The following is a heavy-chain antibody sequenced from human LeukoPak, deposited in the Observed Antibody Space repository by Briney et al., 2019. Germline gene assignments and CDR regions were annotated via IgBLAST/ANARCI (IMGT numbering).Heavy chain of an antibody. CDR3: ARGITVTTGLDY. V-gene: IGHV4-34*01. CDR2: INHSGST. D-gene: IGHD4-17*01. Sequence: SETLSLTCAVYGGSFSGYYWSWIRQPPGKGLEWIGEINHSGSTNYNPSLKSRVTISVDTSKNQFSLKLRSVTAADTAVYYCARGITVTTGLDYWGQGTLVTVSS. CDR1: GGSFSGYY. J-gene: IGHJ4*02.